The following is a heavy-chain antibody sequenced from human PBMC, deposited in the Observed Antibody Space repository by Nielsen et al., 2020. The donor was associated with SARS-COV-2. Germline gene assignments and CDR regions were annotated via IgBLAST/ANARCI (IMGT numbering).Heavy chain of an antibody. J-gene: IGHJ4*02. V-gene: IGHV3-9*01. Sequence: SLKISCAASGFTFDDYAMHWVRQAPGKGLEWVSGISWNSGSIGYADSVKGRFTISRDNAKNSLYLQMNSLRAEDTAVYYCARGPYGGYFDYWGQGTLVTVSS. CDR2: ISWNSGSI. CDR3: ARGPYGGYFDY. CDR1: GFTFDDYA. D-gene: IGHD4/OR15-4a*01.